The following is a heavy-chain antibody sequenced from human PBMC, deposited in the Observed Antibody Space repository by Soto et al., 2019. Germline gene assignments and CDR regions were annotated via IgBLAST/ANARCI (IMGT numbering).Heavy chain of an antibody. CDR2: IYYSGST. V-gene: IGHV4-31*03. D-gene: IGHD3-22*01. J-gene: IGHJ3*02. Sequence: PSETLSLTCTVSGGSISSGGYYWSWIRQHPGKGLEWIGYIYYSGSTYYNPSLKSRVTISVDTSKNQFSLKLSSVTAADTAVYYFARASPPYYYDSSGYFLDAFDIWGQGTMVTVSS. CDR3: ARASPPYYYDSSGYFLDAFDI. CDR1: GGSISSGGYY.